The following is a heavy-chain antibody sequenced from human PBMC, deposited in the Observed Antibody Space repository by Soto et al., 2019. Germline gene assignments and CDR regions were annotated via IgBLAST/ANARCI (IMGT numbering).Heavy chain of an antibody. J-gene: IGHJ6*02. V-gene: IGHV1-18*04. CDR3: ARQNYYSGMDV. CDR1: GYTFTGYY. Sequence: ASVKVSCKASGYTFTGYYMHWVRQAPGQGLEWMGWISAYSGNTNYAQMLQGRVTMTTDTSTATAYMEMTSLRSDDTAVYYCARQNYYSGMDVWGQGTTVTVSS. CDR2: ISAYSGNT.